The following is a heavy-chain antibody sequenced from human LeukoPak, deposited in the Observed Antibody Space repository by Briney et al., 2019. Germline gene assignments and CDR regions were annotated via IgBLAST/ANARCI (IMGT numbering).Heavy chain of an antibody. Sequence: SVKVSCKASGGTFSSYAISWVRQAPGQGLEWMGRIIPILGIANYAQKFQGRVTITADESTSTAYMELSSLRSEDTAVYYCARYTPGGNSEGHAFDIWGQGTMVTVSS. CDR1: GGTFSSYA. CDR3: ARYTPGGNSEGHAFDI. V-gene: IGHV1-69*04. CDR2: IIPILGIA. D-gene: IGHD4-23*01. J-gene: IGHJ3*02.